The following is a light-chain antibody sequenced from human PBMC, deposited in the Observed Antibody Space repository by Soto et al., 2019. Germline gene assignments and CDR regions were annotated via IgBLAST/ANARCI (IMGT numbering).Light chain of an antibody. J-gene: IGKJ1*01. CDR2: DAS. CDR3: QQDNSYRT. Sequence: DIQMTQSPSTLYASVGDRVTITCRARQSISSWLAGYQQKPGKAPKLLISDASRWESGVPSRFSGSGSGTEFTLTISSLQPDDFATYYCQQDNSYRTFGQGTKVEIK. CDR1: QSISSW. V-gene: IGKV1-5*01.